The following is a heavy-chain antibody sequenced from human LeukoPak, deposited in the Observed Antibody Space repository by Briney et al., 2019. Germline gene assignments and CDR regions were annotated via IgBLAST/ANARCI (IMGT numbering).Heavy chain of an antibody. D-gene: IGHD1-26*01. CDR2: IYYSGST. CDR3: ARGGYHYFDY. CDR1: GDSISSRNYY. V-gene: IGHV4-39*07. Sequence: KPSETLSLTCTVSGDSISSRNYYWGWIRQPPGTGLEWIGSIYYSGSTYYNPSLKSRVTISVDTSKNQFSLKLSSVTAADTAVYYCARGGYHYFDYWGQGTLVTVSS. J-gene: IGHJ4*02.